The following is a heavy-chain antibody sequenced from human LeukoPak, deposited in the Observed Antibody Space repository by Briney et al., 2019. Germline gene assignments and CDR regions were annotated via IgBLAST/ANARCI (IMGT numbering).Heavy chain of an antibody. CDR1: GGSISSSSYY. Sequence: SETLSLTCTVSGGSISSSSYYWGWIRQPPGKGLEWIGSIYYSGSTYYNPSLKSRVTISVDTSKNQFSLKLSSVTAADTAVYYCARDPALWIHGVVIMGTFDYWGQGTLVTVSS. V-gene: IGHV4-39*07. CDR2: IYYSGST. D-gene: IGHD3-3*01. J-gene: IGHJ4*02. CDR3: ARDPALWIHGVVIMGTFDY.